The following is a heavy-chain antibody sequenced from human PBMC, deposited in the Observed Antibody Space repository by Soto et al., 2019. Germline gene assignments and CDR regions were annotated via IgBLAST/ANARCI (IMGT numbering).Heavy chain of an antibody. CDR1: GYSISFYG. CDR3: ARGYSYGPYCGMDV. J-gene: IGHJ6*02. D-gene: IGHD5-18*01. V-gene: IGHV1-3*01. Sequence: ASVKVSCKASGYSISFYGINWVRQAPGQRLEWMGWINAGNGNTKYSQKFQGRVTITRDTSASTAYMELSSLRSEDTAVYYCARGYSYGPYCGMDVWGQGTTVTSP. CDR2: INAGNGNT.